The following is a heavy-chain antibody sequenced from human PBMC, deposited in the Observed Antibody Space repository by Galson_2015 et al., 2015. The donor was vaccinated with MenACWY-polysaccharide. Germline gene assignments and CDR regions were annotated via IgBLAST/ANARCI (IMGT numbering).Heavy chain of an antibody. CDR2: VRDKPHSYTT. Sequence: SLRLSCAASGFTFSDYYMDWVRQAPGKGLEWVARVRDKPHSYTTEYAASVKGRFTVSRDDSKNSLYLQMNSLRVEDTAVYYCARVQGGYSNDWHHPYYFDYWGQGTLVTVSS. D-gene: IGHD6-13*01. V-gene: IGHV3-72*01. CDR3: ARVQGGYSNDWHHPYYFDY. CDR1: GFTFSDYY. J-gene: IGHJ4*02.